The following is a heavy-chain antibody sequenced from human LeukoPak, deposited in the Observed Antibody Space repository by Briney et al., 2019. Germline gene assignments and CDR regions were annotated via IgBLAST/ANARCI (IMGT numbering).Heavy chain of an antibody. D-gene: IGHD3-22*01. Sequence: SQTLSLTCTVSVGSITRGGYCCSWIRQHPGKGLEWIGYIDYSGSTFYNPSLKSRLTMSIDTSKNQFSLKLRSVTAADTVVYYCAADTSGYRIFNYWGQGTLVTVSS. J-gene: IGHJ4*02. CDR2: IDYSGST. CDR3: AADTSGYRIFNY. V-gene: IGHV4-31*03. CDR1: VGSITRGGYC.